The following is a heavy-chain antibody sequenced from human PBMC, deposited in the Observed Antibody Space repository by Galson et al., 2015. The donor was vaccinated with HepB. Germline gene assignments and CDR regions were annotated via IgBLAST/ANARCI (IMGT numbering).Heavy chain of an antibody. V-gene: IGHV1-69*04. D-gene: IGHD4-17*01. Sequence: SVKVSCKASGGTFSSYAISWVRQAPGQGLEWMGRIIPILGIANYAQKFQGRVTINADKSTSTAYMELSSLRSEDTAVYYCARHFYGDYVQGGGWFDPWDQGTLVTVSS. CDR1: GGTFSSYA. CDR3: ARHFYGDYVQGGGWFDP. J-gene: IGHJ5*02. CDR2: IIPILGIA.